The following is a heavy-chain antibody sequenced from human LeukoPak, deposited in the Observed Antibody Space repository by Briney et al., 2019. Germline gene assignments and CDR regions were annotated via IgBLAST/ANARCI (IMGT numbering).Heavy chain of an antibody. CDR1: GYTFTSYG. D-gene: IGHD6-13*01. J-gene: IGHJ6*03. CDR2: ISAYNGNT. V-gene: IGHV1-18*01. CDR3: ARVVGLTGYSSTWYSGYYYYMDV. Sequence: ASVMVSCKTSGYTFTSYGISWVRQAPGQGLEWMGWISAYNGNTNYAQKVQDRVTITADKSTSTAYMELSSLRSEDTAVYYCARVVGLTGYSSTWYSGYYYYMDVWGKGTTVTVSS.